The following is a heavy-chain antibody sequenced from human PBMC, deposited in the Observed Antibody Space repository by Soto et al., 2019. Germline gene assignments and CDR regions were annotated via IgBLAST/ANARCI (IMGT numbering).Heavy chain of an antibody. CDR3: AKDSYSLGIEGATDFDY. CDR2: ISWNGGRT. Sequence: GGSLRLSCKASGFTFDNFAMHWVRQSPERGLEWVSAISWNGGRTGYADSVKGRFSVSRDNSKSSLFLEMNSLSSEDTALYFCAKDSYSLGIEGATDFDYWGQGSWVTVSS. J-gene: IGHJ4*02. CDR1: GFTFDNFA. V-gene: IGHV3-9*01. D-gene: IGHD1-26*01.